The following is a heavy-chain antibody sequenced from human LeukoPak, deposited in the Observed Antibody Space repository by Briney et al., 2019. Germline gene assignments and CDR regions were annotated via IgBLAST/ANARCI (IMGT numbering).Heavy chain of an antibody. CDR3: AKDYSKTSYYGSGTYYRPNWFDP. CDR1: GFAFSGNW. Sequence: GGSLRLSCAASGFAFSGNWMHWVRQAPGKGLVWVSRINNDGRSTSYADSVKGRFTISRDNSKNTLYLQMNSLRAEDTAVYYCAKDYSKTSYYGSGTYYRPNWFDPWGQGTLVTVSS. V-gene: IGHV3-74*01. CDR2: INNDGRST. J-gene: IGHJ5*02. D-gene: IGHD3-10*01.